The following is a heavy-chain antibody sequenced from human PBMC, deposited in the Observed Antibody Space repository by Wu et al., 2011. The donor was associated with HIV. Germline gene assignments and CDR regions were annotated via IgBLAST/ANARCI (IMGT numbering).Heavy chain of an antibody. CDR1: GYTFTNYG. Sequence: QVQLVQSGAEVKKPGSSVKVSCKTSGYTFTNYGIIWVRQAPGQGLEWVGRISAYNGDTNYAQKLQGRVSMTTDTSTSTAYMELRRLTSDDTAVYFCARDLKGLELRGHFDYWGQGTLVTVSS. J-gene: IGHJ4*02. CDR3: ARDLKGLELRGHFDY. V-gene: IGHV1-18*01. CDR2: ISAYNGDT. D-gene: IGHD1-7*01.